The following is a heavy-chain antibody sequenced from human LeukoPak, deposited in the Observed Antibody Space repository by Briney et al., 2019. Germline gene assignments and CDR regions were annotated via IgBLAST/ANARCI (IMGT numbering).Heavy chain of an antibody. CDR3: ARLPSGYSYLFDY. CDR1: GYNFTTYW. V-gene: IGHV5-51*01. J-gene: IGHJ4*02. D-gene: IGHD3-22*01. CDR2: IYPGDSDT. Sequence: GESLKISCKGSGYNFTTYWIGWVRQMPGKGLGWVGIIYPGDSDTRYSPSFQGQVTISADKSISTAYLQWSSLQASDTALYYCARLPSGYSYLFDYWGQGTLVTVSS.